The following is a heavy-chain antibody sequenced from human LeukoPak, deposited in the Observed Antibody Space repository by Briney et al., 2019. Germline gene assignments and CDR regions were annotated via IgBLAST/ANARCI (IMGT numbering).Heavy chain of an antibody. CDR1: GGSFSGYY. Sequence: KASETLSLTCAVYGGSFSGYYWSWIRQPPGKGLEWIGEINHSGSTNYNPSLKSRVTISVDTSKNQFSLKLSSVTAADTAVYYCARATPRGHVDYWGQGTLVIVSS. J-gene: IGHJ4*02. CDR2: INHSGST. CDR3: ARATPRGHVDY. V-gene: IGHV4-34*01. D-gene: IGHD2-15*01.